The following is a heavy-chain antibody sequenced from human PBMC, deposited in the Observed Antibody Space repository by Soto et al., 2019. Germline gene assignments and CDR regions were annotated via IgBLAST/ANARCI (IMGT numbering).Heavy chain of an antibody. CDR2: IFHSETT. V-gene: IGHV4-4*02. CDR3: TRSTTISRRLFFGS. Sequence: PSETLSLTCAVSGDSITTPHWWGWVRQPPGKGLEWIGEIFHSETTNYNPSLKSRVTISIDKFKNQFSLRLTSLTAAGTAIYYCTRSTTISRRLFFGSWGQGALVTVSS. J-gene: IGHJ4*02. D-gene: IGHD4-4*01. CDR1: GDSITTPHW.